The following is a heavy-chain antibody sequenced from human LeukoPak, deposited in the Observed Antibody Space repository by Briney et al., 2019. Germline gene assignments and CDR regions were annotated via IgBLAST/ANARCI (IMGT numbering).Heavy chain of an antibody. D-gene: IGHD1-26*01. Sequence: ASVKVSCKVSGYTLTELSMHWVRQAPGKGLEWMGGFDPEDGETIYAQKFQGRVTMTEDTSTDTAYMELSSLRSEDTAVYYRATDVGSYGGVYFDYWGQGTLVTVSS. J-gene: IGHJ4*02. CDR2: FDPEDGET. V-gene: IGHV1-24*01. CDR3: ATDVGSYGGVYFDY. CDR1: GYTLTELS.